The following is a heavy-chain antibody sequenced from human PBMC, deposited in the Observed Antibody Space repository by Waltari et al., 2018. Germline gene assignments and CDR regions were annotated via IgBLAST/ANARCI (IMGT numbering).Heavy chain of an antibody. CDR1: GGSITRNRHY. CDR3: ATYIGASIGTAAFDV. Sequence: QLQLQESGPGLGKPSETLSLTCSVPGGSITRNRHYWAWIRQPPGQGLEWIGTVSYNGATYSSPSLKSRVTVSRDTSKNHLSLKLGSVTAADTAVYYCATYIGASIGTAAFDVWGQGTMVTVSS. CDR2: VSYNGAT. V-gene: IGHV4-39*02. J-gene: IGHJ3*01. D-gene: IGHD5-12*01.